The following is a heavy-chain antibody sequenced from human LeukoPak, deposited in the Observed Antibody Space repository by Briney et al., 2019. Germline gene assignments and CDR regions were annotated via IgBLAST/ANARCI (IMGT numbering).Heavy chain of an antibody. D-gene: IGHD2-15*01. CDR1: GGSISSYY. J-gene: IGHJ6*03. CDR3: ARDGRGRDYYMDV. Sequence: PSETLSLTCTVSGGSISSYYWSWIRQPPGKGLEWIGYIYYSGSTNYNPSLKSRVTISVDTSKNQFSLKLSSVTAADTAVYYCARDGRGRDYYMDVWGKGTTVTVSS. V-gene: IGHV4-59*12. CDR2: IYYSGST.